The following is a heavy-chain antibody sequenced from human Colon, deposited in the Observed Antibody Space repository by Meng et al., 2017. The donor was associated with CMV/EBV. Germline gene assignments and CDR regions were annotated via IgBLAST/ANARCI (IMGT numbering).Heavy chain of an antibody. D-gene: IGHD3/OR15-3a*01. CDR2: MKPNSGDT. CDR1: GYTFTSNA. V-gene: IGHV1-8*01. J-gene: IGHJ4*02. Sequence: QVQLVQSGAEVKKPGASVKVSCKASGYTFTSNAINWVRQVTGQGLEWMGWMKPNSGDTGYAPNFQGRITMTRNTSINTAYMELRSLTNEDTAIYYCARGIPDFWGQGTLVTVSS. CDR3: ARGIPDF.